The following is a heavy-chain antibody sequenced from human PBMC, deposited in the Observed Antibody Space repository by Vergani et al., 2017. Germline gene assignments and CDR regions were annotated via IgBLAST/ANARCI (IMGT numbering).Heavy chain of an antibody. D-gene: IGHD1-26*01. CDR2: ISGDGGST. J-gene: IGHJ6*02. V-gene: IGHV3-43*02. CDR3: AKDKGGSIYYYYGMDV. CDR1: GFTFDDYA. Sequence: EVHLVESGGGVVQPGGSLRLSCAASGFTFDDYALHWVRQHPGKGRVWVSLISGDGGSTYSADSVKVRFTISRDNSKNSLYLQMNSLRSEDTALYYCAKDKGGSIYYYYGMDVWGQGTTVTVSS.